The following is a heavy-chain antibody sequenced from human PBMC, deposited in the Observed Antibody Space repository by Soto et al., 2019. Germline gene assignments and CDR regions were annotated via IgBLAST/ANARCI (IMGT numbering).Heavy chain of an antibody. D-gene: IGHD3-16*02. CDR1: GFTFNSYG. CDR3: SKDRDGLQGLVDSSFCFDY. Sequence: QVQLVESGGGVVQPGRSLRLSCAASGFTFNSYGMHWVRQAPGKGLEWVAVISYDGSDKYYADSVKGRFTISRDNSKNTMYLQMNSLGAEDTAVYYCSKDRDGLQGLVDSSFCFDYWGQGTLVTVSS. CDR2: ISYDGSDK. V-gene: IGHV3-30*18. J-gene: IGHJ4*02.